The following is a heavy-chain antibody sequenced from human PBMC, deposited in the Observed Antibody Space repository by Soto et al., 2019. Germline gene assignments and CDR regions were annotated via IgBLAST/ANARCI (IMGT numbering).Heavy chain of an antibody. J-gene: IGHJ6*02. V-gene: IGHV3-30*18. D-gene: IGHD5-12*01. CDR3: AKAVGIVATVRYYYYGMDV. CDR2: ISYVGSNK. Sequence: GGSLRLSCAASGFTFSSYGMHWVRQAPGKGLEWVAVISYVGSNKYYADSVKGRFTISRDNSKNTLYLQMNSLRAEDTAVYYCAKAVGIVATVRYYYYGMDVWGQGTTVTVSS. CDR1: GFTFSSYG.